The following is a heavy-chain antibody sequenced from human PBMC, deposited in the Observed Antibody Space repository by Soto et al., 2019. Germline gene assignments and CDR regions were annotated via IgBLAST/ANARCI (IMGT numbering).Heavy chain of an antibody. Sequence: QVQLQESVPGLVKPSQTLSLTYTVSGGSISSGGYYWSWIRQQPGKGLEWIGYIYYSGSTYYNPSLKSRVTISVDTSKNQFSLKLSSVTAADTAVYYCARDLGGGSGLTLMDVWGQGTTVTVSS. CDR1: GGSISSGGYY. J-gene: IGHJ6*02. CDR2: IYYSGST. D-gene: IGHD6-19*01. V-gene: IGHV4-31*03. CDR3: ARDLGGGSGLTLMDV.